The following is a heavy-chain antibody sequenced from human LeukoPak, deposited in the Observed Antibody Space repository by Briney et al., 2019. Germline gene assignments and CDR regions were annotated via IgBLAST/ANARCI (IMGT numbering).Heavy chain of an antibody. CDR1: GGTFSSYA. J-gene: IGHJ4*02. V-gene: IGHV1-69*05. Sequence: GASVKVSCKASGGTFSSYAISWVRQAPGQGLEWMGGIIPIFGTANYAQKFQGRVTITTDESTSTAYMELSGLRSEDTAVYYCAREAAAGLDYWGQGTLVTVSS. CDR2: IIPIFGTA. CDR3: AREAAAGLDY. D-gene: IGHD6-13*01.